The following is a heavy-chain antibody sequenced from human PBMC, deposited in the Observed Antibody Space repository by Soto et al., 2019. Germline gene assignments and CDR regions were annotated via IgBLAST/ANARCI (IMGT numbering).Heavy chain of an antibody. CDR2: INPIGST. V-gene: IGHV4-34*01. Sequence: SETLSLTCALYGGSFNGYHWNWIRQSPGRGLEWIGDINPIGSTKYNPSLKGRVAISLDTSRTQFSLKVRSVTDADTAVYYCARGQRSEAYFDSWGQGNLVTVSS. J-gene: IGHJ4*02. CDR3: ARGQRSEAYFDS. CDR1: GGSFNGYH.